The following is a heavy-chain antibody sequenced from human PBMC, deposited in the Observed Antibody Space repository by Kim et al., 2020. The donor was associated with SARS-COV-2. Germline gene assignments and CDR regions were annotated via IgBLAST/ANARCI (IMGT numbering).Heavy chain of an antibody. Sequence: GESLKISCKASGYSFATYWIVWVRQMPGKGLEWMGTIYPDDSDTRYSPSFQGQVTISADKSINTAYLQWTSLKASDTAIYHCARSGRGCTGNTCSSFFYFDSWGQGTLVTVSS. D-gene: IGHD2-8*02. CDR3: ARSGRGCTGNTCSSFFYFDS. V-gene: IGHV5-51*01. CDR2: IYPDDSDT. J-gene: IGHJ4*02. CDR1: GYSFATYW.